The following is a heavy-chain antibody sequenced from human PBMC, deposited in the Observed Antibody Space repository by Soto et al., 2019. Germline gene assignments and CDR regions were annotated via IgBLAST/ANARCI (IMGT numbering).Heavy chain of an antibody. D-gene: IGHD3-10*01. CDR3: ARLTYGSGSYSNPSNWFDP. CDR1: GGTFSSYA. J-gene: IGHJ5*02. V-gene: IGHV1-69*13. Sequence: SVKVSCKASGGTFSSYASSWVRQAPGQGLEWMGGIIPIFGTANYAQKFQGRVTITADESTTTAYMELSSLRSEDTAVYYCARLTYGSGSYSNPSNWFDPWGQGTLVTVSS. CDR2: IIPIFGTA.